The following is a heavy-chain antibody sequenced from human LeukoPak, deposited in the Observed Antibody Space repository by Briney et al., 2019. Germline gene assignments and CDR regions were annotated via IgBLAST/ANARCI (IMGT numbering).Heavy chain of an antibody. J-gene: IGHJ4*02. CDR3: ARGGYYYGSGSALPTGY. D-gene: IGHD3-10*01. Sequence: PGGSLRLSCAASGFTFSSYGMHWVRQAPGKGLEWVAVIWYDGSNKYYADSVKGRFTISRENSKNTLYLQMNSLRAEDTAVYYCARGGYYYGSGSALPTGYWGQGTLVTVSS. V-gene: IGHV3-33*01. CDR2: IWYDGSNK. CDR1: GFTFSSYG.